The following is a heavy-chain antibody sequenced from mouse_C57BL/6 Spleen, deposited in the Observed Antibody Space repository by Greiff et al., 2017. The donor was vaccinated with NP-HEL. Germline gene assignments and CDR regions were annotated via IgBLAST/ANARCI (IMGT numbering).Heavy chain of an antibody. D-gene: IGHD3-2*02. J-gene: IGHJ4*01. CDR2: ISDGGSYT. CDR3: ARDSSGYVDAMDY. V-gene: IGHV5-4*01. Sequence: EVKLMESGGGLVKPGGSLKLSCAASGFTFSSYAMSWVRQTPEKRLEWVATISDGGSYTYYPDNVKGRFTISRDNAKNNLYLQMSHLKSEDTAMYYCARDSSGYVDAMDYWGQGTSVTVSS. CDR1: GFTFSSYA.